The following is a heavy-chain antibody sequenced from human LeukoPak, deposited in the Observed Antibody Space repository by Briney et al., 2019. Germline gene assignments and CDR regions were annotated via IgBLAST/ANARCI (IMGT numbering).Heavy chain of an antibody. V-gene: IGHV4-4*07. D-gene: IGHD4-17*01. CDR1: GGSISSYY. CDR2: IYPSGST. J-gene: IGHJ4*02. CDR3: ARDQGLYDYGDYHFDY. Sequence: SETLSLTCTVSGGSISSYYWSWIRQPAGKGLEWIGRIYPSGSTHYNPSLKSRVTMSVDTSKNQFSLKLSSVTAADTAVYYCARDQGLYDYGDYHFDYWGQGTLVTVSS.